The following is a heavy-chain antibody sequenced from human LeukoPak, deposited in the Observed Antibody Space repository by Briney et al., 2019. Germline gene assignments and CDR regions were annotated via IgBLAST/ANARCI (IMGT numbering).Heavy chain of an antibody. CDR2: IGSTSRDK. Sequence: GGSLRLSCAASGFTFSTSTMNWVRQAPGKGLEWVSSIGSTSRDKYFVGSVRGRFTISRDNAKNSLYLEMNSLRADDTAVYYCVRGDYRDYWGQGTLVTVSS. CDR1: GFTFSTST. D-gene: IGHD5-12*01. J-gene: IGHJ4*02. V-gene: IGHV3-21*01. CDR3: VRGDYRDY.